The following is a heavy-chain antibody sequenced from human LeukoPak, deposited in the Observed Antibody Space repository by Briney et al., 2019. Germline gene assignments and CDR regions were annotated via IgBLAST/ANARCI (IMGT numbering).Heavy chain of an antibody. J-gene: IGHJ4*02. CDR1: GYRFTSNW. Sequence: GESLKISCKGSGYRFTSNWIGWVRQMPGKGLEWMGIIHPGDSDTRYSPTFQGQVTISIDKSISTAYLQWSSLKASDTAMYYCARSPFYYFDYWGQGTLVSVPS. CDR3: ARSPFYYFDY. V-gene: IGHV5-51*01. CDR2: IHPGDSDT. D-gene: IGHD2-8*01.